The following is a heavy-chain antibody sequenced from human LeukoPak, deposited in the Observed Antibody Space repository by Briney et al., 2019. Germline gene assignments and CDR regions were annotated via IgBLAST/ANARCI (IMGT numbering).Heavy chain of an antibody. CDR2: INPNSGGT. J-gene: IGHJ3*02. CDR1: GYTFTGYY. V-gene: IGHV1-2*02. Sequence: ASVKVSCKASGYTFTGYYMHWVRQAPGQGLEWMGWINPNSGGTNYAQKFQGRVTMTRDTSISTAYMELSRLRSDDTAVYYCARVNNGRIVPAAIYYGDAFDIWGQGTMVTVSS. D-gene: IGHD2-2*02. CDR3: ARVNNGRIVPAAIYYGDAFDI.